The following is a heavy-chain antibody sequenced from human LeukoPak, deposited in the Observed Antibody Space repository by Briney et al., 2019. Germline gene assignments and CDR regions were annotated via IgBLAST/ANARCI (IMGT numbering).Heavy chain of an antibody. CDR2: IKSKPDGGAT. CDR1: GFAFSNAH. CDR3: TTFND. J-gene: IGHJ4*02. D-gene: IGHD2-8*01. V-gene: IGHV3-15*01. Sequence: GGSLRLSCAASGFAFSNAHMNWVRQAPGKGLEWVGRIKSKPDGGATDYVATIEGRFTISRDDSENTLYLQMNSLKIEDTGVYYCTTFNDWGQGTLVTVSS.